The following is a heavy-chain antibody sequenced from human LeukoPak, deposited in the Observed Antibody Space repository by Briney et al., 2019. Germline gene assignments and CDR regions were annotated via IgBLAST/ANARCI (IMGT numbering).Heavy chain of an antibody. CDR2: IYTSGST. J-gene: IGHJ4*02. V-gene: IGHV4-61*02. Sequence: SETLSLTCTVSGGSISSGSYYWSWIRQPAGKGLEWIGRIYTSGSTNYNPSLKSRVTISVDTSKNQFSLKLSSVTAADTAVYYCACRQQLVSYYFDYWGQGTLVTVSS. CDR1: GGSISSGSYY. CDR3: ACRQQLVSYYFDY. D-gene: IGHD6-13*01.